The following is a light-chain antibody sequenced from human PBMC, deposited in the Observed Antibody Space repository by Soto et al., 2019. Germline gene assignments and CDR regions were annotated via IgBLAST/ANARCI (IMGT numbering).Light chain of an antibody. Sequence: EIVLTQSPATLSLSPGERATLSCRASQSVSSNLAWYQQKPGQAPRLLIYGASTRATGIPARFSGSGSGTDFTLTNSSLQSEDVSVYYCLQYNNWPPITFGQGNRLEIK. J-gene: IGKJ5*01. CDR3: LQYNNWPPIT. CDR1: QSVSSN. V-gene: IGKV3-15*01. CDR2: GAS.